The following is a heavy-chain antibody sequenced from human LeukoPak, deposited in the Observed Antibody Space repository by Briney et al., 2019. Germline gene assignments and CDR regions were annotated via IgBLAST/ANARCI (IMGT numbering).Heavy chain of an antibody. CDR1: GYTFTGYY. CDR2: INPNSGGT. J-gene: IGHJ5*02. Sequence: GASVKVSCKASGYTFTGYYMHWVRQAPGQRLEWIGWINPNSGGTNYAQKFQGRVTMTRDTSISTAYMELSRLRSDDTAVYYCARDRGEYYYDSSGYLFDPWGQGTLVTVSS. V-gene: IGHV1-2*02. CDR3: ARDRGEYYYDSSGYLFDP. D-gene: IGHD3-22*01.